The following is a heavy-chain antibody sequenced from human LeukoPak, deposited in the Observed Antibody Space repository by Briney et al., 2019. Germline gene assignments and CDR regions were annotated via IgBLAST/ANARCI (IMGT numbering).Heavy chain of an antibody. D-gene: IGHD3-3*01. CDR3: ARWNPGVDFWSGYYTTHRVGTSFDY. J-gene: IGHJ4*02. V-gene: IGHV4-34*01. Sequence: SETLSLTCAVYGGSFSGYYWSWIRQPPGKGLEWIGEINHSGSTNYNPSLKSRVTISVDTSKNQSSLKLSSVTAADTAVYYCARWNPGVDFWSGYYTTHRVGTSFDYWGQGTLVTVSS. CDR1: GGSFSGYY. CDR2: INHSGST.